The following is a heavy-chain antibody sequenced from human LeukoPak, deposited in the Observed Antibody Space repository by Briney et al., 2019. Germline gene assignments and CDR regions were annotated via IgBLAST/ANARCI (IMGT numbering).Heavy chain of an antibody. V-gene: IGHV1-69*05. D-gene: IGHD1-1*01. CDR1: GGTFSSYA. J-gene: IGHJ6*03. CDR3: ARVLNWNVHPDYYYMDV. Sequence: GASVKVSCKASGGTFSSYAISWVRQAPGQGLEWMGGIIPIFGTANYAQKFQGRVTITTDESTSTAYMELSSLRSEDTAVYYCARVLNWNVHPDYYYMDVWGKGTTVTVSS. CDR2: IIPIFGTA.